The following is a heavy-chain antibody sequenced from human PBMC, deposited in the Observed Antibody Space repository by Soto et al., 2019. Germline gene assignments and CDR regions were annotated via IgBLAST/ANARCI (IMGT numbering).Heavy chain of an antibody. Sequence: QLQLQESGSGLVKPSQTLSLTCAVSGGSISSGGYSWSWIRQPPGKGLEWIGYIYHSGSTYYNPSLKSRVTISVDRSKNQYSLKLSSVTAADTAVYYCARVPPTTSMYYFDYWGQGTLVTVSS. V-gene: IGHV4-30-2*01. J-gene: IGHJ4*02. CDR1: GGSISSGGYS. CDR3: ARVPPTTSMYYFDY. CDR2: IYHSGST. D-gene: IGHD2-2*01.